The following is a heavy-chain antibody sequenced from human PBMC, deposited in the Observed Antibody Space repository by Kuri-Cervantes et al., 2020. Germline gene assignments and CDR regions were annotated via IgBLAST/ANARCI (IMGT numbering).Heavy chain of an antibody. D-gene: IGHD3-3*01. V-gene: IGHV4-39*07. CDR3: ARVPRGGVDY. Sequence: ESLKISCTVSGGSISSRSYYWGWIRQPPGRGLEWIGNIYYSGSTYYNPSLKSRVTISVDTSKNQFSLKLSSVTAADTAVYYCARVPRGGVDYWGQGTLVTVSS. CDR1: GGSISSRSYY. J-gene: IGHJ4*02. CDR2: IYYSGST.